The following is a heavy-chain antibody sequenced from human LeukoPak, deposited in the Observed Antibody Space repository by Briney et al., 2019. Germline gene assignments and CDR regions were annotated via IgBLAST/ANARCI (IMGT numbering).Heavy chain of an antibody. CDR1: GFTFSSYW. D-gene: IGHD4-17*01. J-gene: IGHJ4*02. V-gene: IGHV3-7*01. CDR3: ARDQGPYGDYYFDY. Sequence: GGSLRLTCAASGFTFSSYWMSWVRQAPGKGLEWVANIKQDGSEKYYVDSVKGRFTISRDNAKNSLYLQMNSLRAEDTAVYYCARDQGPYGDYYFDYWGQGTLVTVSS. CDR2: IKQDGSEK.